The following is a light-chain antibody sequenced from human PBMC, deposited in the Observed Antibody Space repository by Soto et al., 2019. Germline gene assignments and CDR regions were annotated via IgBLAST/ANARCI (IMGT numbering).Light chain of an antibody. Sequence: EIVLTQFPGTLSLSPGERATLSCRASQSVGSNYLAWYQQRPGQPPNLLIFGASHRAPDIPDRFSGSGSGTDFTLTISRLEPEDFAVYYCQHCNTSWTFGQGTKVEIK. CDR2: GAS. CDR1: QSVGSNY. V-gene: IGKV3-20*01. J-gene: IGKJ1*01. CDR3: QHCNTSWT.